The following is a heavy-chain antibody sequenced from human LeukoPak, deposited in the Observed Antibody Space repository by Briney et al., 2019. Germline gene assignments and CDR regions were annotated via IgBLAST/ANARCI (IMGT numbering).Heavy chain of an antibody. D-gene: IGHD3-10*01. CDR1: GFTFSSYW. V-gene: IGHV3-74*01. J-gene: IGHJ4*02. CDR2: INSDGSST. CDR3: ARDGSGSYFLDY. Sequence: GGSLRLSCAASGFTFSSYWMHWVRQAPGKGLVWVSRINSDGSSTSYADSVKGRFTISRDNAKNTLYLQVNSLRAEDTAVYYCARDGSGSYFLDYWGQGTLVTVSS.